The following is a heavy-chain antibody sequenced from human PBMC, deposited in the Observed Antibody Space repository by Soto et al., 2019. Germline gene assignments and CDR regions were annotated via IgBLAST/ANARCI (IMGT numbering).Heavy chain of an antibody. CDR3: ARGEWLVGGMDV. D-gene: IGHD6-19*01. CDR2: IYYSGST. V-gene: IGHV4-59*01. CDR1: GGSISSYY. J-gene: IGHJ6*02. Sequence: PSETLSLTCTVSGGSISSYYWSWIRQPPGKGLEWIGYIYYSGSTNYNPSLKSRVTISVDTSKNQFSLKLSSVTAADTAVYYCARGEWLVGGMDVWGQGTTVTVSS.